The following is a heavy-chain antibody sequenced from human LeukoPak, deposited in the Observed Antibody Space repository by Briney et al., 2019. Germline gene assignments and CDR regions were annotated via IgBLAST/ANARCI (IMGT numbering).Heavy chain of an antibody. J-gene: IGHJ5*02. CDR3: ARYAARLAARHPGWFDP. V-gene: IGHV1-69*02. CDR2: IIPILGIA. D-gene: IGHD6-6*01. CDR1: GYTFTGYY. Sequence: GASVKVSCKASGYTFTGYYMHWVRQAPGQGLEWMGRIIPILGIANYAQKFQGRVTITADKSTSTAYMELSSLRSEDTAVYYCARYAARLAARHPGWFDPWGQGTLVTVSS.